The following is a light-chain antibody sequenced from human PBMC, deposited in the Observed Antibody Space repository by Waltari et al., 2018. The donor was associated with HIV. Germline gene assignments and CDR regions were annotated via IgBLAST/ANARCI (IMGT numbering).Light chain of an antibody. J-gene: IGLJ3*02. CDR3: ATWDNNLYVGQV. CDR1: DSHIGNNF. CDR2: DND. V-gene: IGLV1-51*01. Sequence: QSVLTQPPSLSAAPGQKVTISCPGSDSHIGNNFVSWYQQLPGAAPKLLIYDNDSRPSGISDRFSGSKSGTSATLGITGLQAGDEADYYCATWDNNLYVGQVFGGGTKLTVL.